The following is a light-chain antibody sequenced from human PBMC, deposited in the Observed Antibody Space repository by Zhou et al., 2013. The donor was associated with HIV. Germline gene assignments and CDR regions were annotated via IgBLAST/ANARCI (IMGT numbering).Light chain of an antibody. CDR1: QSVTSSY. CDR3: QQYGSSPWT. J-gene: IGKJ1*01. V-gene: IGKV3-20*01. Sequence: DIVLTQSPGTLSLSPGERATLSCKASQSVTSSYLAWYQQKPGQAPRLLIYGGSTRASGIPDRFSGSGSGTDFTLTIGRLEPEDFAVYYCQQYGSSPWTFGQGTKVEIK. CDR2: GGS.